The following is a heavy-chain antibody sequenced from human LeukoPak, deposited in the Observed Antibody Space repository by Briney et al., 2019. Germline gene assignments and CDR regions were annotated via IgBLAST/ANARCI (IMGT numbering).Heavy chain of an antibody. V-gene: IGHV5-51*01. D-gene: IGHD2/OR15-2a*01. CDR2: IYPDDSDT. CDR1: GYNFATYW. Sequence: GGSLKISCKASGYNFATYWIGWVRQMPGKGLEWMGNIYPDDSDTRYNSSFEGQVTISVDKSIATAYLQWSSLKASDTAIYFCARQAGPFARVFDYWGQGTLVTVSS. J-gene: IGHJ4*02. CDR3: ARQAGPFARVFDY.